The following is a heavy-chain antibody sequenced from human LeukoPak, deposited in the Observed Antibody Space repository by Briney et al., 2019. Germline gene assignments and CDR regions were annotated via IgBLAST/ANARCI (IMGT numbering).Heavy chain of an antibody. D-gene: IGHD1-26*01. CDR1: GFTFSSYA. Sequence: GGSLRLSCAASGFTFSSYAMSWVRQAPGEGLEGVSATSGSGGSTYYADSVKGRFTISRDNSKNTLYLQMNSLRAEDTAVYYCAKDRFRFSGSYYGYWGQGTLVTVSS. CDR3: AKDRFRFSGSYYGY. CDR2: TSGSGGST. J-gene: IGHJ4*02. V-gene: IGHV3-23*01.